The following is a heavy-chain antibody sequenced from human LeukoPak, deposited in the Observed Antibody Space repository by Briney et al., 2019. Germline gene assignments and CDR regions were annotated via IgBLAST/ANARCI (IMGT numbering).Heavy chain of an antibody. CDR3: AGEDNSSGYRPFDI. J-gene: IGHJ3*02. V-gene: IGHV1-2*06. D-gene: IGHD3-22*01. CDR2: INPNNGGT. Sequence: SVKVSCKASGYTFTGYYIHWVRQAPGQGLEWMGRINPNNGGTNYAQKFQGRVTMTRDMSMSTAYMELSRLRSVDTAVYYCAGEDNSSGYRPFDIWGQGTMVTVPS. CDR1: GYTFTGYY.